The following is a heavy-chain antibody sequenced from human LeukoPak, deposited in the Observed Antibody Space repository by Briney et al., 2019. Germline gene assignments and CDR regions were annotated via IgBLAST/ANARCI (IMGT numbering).Heavy chain of an antibody. J-gene: IGHJ3*02. Sequence: PGGSLRLSCAASGFTFTSYAMHWVRQAPGKGLEWVAFISYDGSNKYYADSVKGRFTISRDNSKNTLYLQMNSLRAKDTAVYYCAKGEAIFGVDDAFDIWGQGTMVTVSS. V-gene: IGHV3-30-3*01. CDR2: ISYDGSNK. CDR1: GFTFTSYA. CDR3: AKGEAIFGVDDAFDI. D-gene: IGHD3-3*01.